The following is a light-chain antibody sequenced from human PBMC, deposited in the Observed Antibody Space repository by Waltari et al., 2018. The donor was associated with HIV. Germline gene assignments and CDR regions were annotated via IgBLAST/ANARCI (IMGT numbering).Light chain of an antibody. CDR2: EVI. CDR3: CSYAGTYTYVL. J-gene: IGLJ3*02. CDR1: SSDVGGNDP. V-gene: IGLV2-11*01. Sequence: QSALTQPRSVSGSPGQSVTISCTGTSSDVGGNDPVSWYLQHPGKVPKLIIYEVIKRPSGVPDRFSGSKSGNTASLTISGLQTEDEADYFCCSYAGTYTYVLFGGGTKLTVL.